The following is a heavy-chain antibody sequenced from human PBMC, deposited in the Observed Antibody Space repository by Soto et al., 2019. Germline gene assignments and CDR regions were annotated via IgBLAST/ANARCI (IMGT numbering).Heavy chain of an antibody. Sequence: QVQLVESGGGVVQPGRSLRLSCAASGFTFSSYGMHWVRQAPGKGLEWVAVIWYDGSNKYYADSVKGRFTISRDNSKNTLYLQMNSLRAEDTAVYYCARGPPIAAAGPYYFDYWGQGTLVTVSS. CDR3: ARGPPIAAAGPYYFDY. CDR1: GFTFSSYG. J-gene: IGHJ4*02. D-gene: IGHD6-13*01. CDR2: IWYDGSNK. V-gene: IGHV3-33*01.